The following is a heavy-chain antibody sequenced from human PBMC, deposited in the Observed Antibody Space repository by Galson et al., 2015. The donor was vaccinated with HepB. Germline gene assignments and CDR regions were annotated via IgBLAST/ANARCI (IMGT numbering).Heavy chain of an antibody. CDR1: GFSLSTSGMC. D-gene: IGHD3-9*01. V-gene: IGHV2-70*11. J-gene: IGHJ4*02. CDR3: ARPYYDILTGYDLDY. Sequence: PALVKPTQTLTLTCTFSGFSLSTSGMCVSWIRQPPGRALEWLARIDWDDDKYYSTSLKTRLTISKDTSKNQVVLTMTNMDPVDTATYYCARPYYDILTGYDLDYWGQGTLVTVSS. CDR2: IDWDDDK.